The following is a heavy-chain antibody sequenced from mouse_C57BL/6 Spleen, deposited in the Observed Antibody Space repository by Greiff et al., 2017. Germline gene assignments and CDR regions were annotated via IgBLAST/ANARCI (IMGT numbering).Heavy chain of an antibody. D-gene: IGHD1-1*01. CDR3: ARVRLDAMDY. J-gene: IGHJ4*01. CDR2: IRNKANGYTT. CDR1: GFTFTDYY. Sequence: EVKLMESGGGLVQPGGSLSLSCAASGFTFTDYYMSWVRQPPGKALEWLGFIRNKANGYTTEYSASVKGRFTISRDNSQSILYLQMNALRAEDSATYYCARVRLDAMDYWGQGTSVTVSS. V-gene: IGHV7-3*01.